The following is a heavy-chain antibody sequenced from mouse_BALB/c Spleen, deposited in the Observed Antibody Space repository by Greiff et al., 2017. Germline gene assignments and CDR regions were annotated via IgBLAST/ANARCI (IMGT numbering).Heavy chain of an antibody. CDR1: GFSLTSYG. D-gene: IGHD2-2*01. CDR3: ARIYYGYDGAWFAY. CDR2: IWGDGST. V-gene: IGHV2-3*01. Sequence: QVQLQQSGPGLVAPSQSLSITCTVSGFSLTSYGVSWVRQPPGRGLEWLGVIWGDGSTNYHSALISRLSISKDNSKSQVFLKLNSLQTDDTATYYCARIYYGYDGAWFAYWGQGTLVTVSA. J-gene: IGHJ3*01.